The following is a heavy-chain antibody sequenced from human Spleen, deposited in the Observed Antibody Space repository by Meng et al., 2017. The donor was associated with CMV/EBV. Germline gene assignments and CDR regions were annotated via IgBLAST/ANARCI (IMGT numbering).Heavy chain of an antibody. D-gene: IGHD4-23*01. CDR1: GFTFTTYE. J-gene: IGHJ4*02. Sequence: GGSLRLSCAVSGFTFTTYEMNWVRQAPGKGLEWVSYITTSSSTISYADSVKGRFTISRDNAKNSLFLQMTSLRVEDTAVYYCARHRYGGPTSWPYFDYWGQGTLVTVSS. CDR3: ARHRYGGPTSWPYFDY. CDR2: ITTSSSTI. V-gene: IGHV3-48*03.